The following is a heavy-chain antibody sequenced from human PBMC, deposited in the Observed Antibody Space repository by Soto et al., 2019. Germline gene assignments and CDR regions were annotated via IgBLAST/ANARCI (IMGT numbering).Heavy chain of an antibody. CDR3: AREKTSYGMDV. J-gene: IGHJ6*02. Sequence: QVQLVQSGAEVKKPGASVKVSCKASGYTFTSYDINWVRQATGQGLEWMGWMNPNSGNTGYVQKFQGRVTXTXXTSISTAYMELSSLRSEDTAVYYCAREKTSYGMDVWGQGTTVTVSS. V-gene: IGHV1-8*01. CDR2: MNPNSGNT. CDR1: GYTFTSYD.